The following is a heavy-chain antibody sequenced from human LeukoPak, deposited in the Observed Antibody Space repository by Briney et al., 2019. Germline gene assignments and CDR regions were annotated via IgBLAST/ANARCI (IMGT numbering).Heavy chain of an antibody. CDR2: ISGSGDIT. J-gene: IGHJ4*02. CDR3: AARPGDLAVPFDY. V-gene: IGHV3-23*01. D-gene: IGHD3-10*01. CDR1: GFTFGTYA. Sequence: GGSLRLSCAASGFTFGTYAMTWVRQAPGKGLEWVSLISGSGDITYYAHSLKDRFTISRDNSKNTLYPQMHSLRAEDTAVYYCAARPGDLAVPFDYWGQGTLVTVSS.